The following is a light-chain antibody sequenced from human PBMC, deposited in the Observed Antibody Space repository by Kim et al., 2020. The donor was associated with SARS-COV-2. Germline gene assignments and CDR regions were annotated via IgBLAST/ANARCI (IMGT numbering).Light chain of an antibody. Sequence: QSVLSQPPSASGTPGQRVTISCSGRSSNIGSNLVNWYQQVPGAAPKLLIYTDDRRPSDVPDRFSGSKSGTSASLAISGLQSEDEADYYCATWDDRLNGPVFGGGTQLTVL. CDR1: SSNIGSNL. V-gene: IGLV1-44*01. CDR3: ATWDDRLNGPV. CDR2: TDD. J-gene: IGLJ2*01.